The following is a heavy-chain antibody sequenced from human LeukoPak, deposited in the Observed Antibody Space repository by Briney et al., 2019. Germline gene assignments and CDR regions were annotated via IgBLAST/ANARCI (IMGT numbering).Heavy chain of an antibody. CDR1: GYTFTGYY. CDR2: INPNSGGT. Sequence: ASVKVSCKASGYTFTGYYMHWVRQALGQGLEWMGWINPNSGGTNYAQKFQGRVTMTRDTSISTAYMELSRLRSDDTAVYYCARAARVATVVIYWGQGTLVTVSS. D-gene: IGHD4-23*01. V-gene: IGHV1-2*02. J-gene: IGHJ4*02. CDR3: ARAARVATVVIY.